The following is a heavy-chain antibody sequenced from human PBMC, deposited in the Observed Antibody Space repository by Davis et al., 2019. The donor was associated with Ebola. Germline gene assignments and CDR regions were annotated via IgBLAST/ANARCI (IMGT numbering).Heavy chain of an antibody. D-gene: IGHD3-10*01. J-gene: IGHJ6*04. Sequence: SETLSLTCSVSGDSIRSGGYYWSWIRQRPGKGLEWIGYIFYSGITYYNPSLKSRVTISVDTSKNQFSLSLRSVTAADTAVYYCARRAGIHYYYGMDVWGKGTTVTVSS. CDR2: IFYSGIT. V-gene: IGHV4-31*03. CDR1: GDSIRSGGYY. CDR3: ARRAGIHYYYGMDV.